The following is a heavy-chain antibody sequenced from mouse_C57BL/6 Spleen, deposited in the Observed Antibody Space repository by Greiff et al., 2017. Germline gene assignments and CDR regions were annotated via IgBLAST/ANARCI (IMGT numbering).Heavy chain of an antibody. CDR1: GYAFTNYL. CDR3: ARSTTGAMDY. J-gene: IGHJ4*01. V-gene: IGHV1-54*01. CDR2: INPGSGGT. Sequence: QVQLKESGAELVRPGTSVKVSCKASGYAFTNYLIEWVKQRPGQGLEWIGVINPGSGGTNYNEKFKGKATLTADKSSSTAYMQLSSLTSEDSAVYFCARSTTGAMDYWGQGTSVTVSS. D-gene: IGHD1-1*01.